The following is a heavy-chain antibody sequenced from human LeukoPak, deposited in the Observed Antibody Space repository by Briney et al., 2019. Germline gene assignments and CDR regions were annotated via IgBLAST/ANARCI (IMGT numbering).Heavy chain of an antibody. D-gene: IGHD1-7*01. CDR3: ARDMGTRSRYYYYYMDV. J-gene: IGHJ6*03. Sequence: PSETLSLTCTVSGGSISSYYWSWIRQPAGKGLEWIGRIYTSGSTNYNPSLKSRVTMSVDTSKNQFSLKLSSVTAADTAVYYCARDMGTRSRYYYYYMDVWGKGTAVTVSS. CDR2: IYTSGST. CDR1: GGSISSYY. V-gene: IGHV4-4*07.